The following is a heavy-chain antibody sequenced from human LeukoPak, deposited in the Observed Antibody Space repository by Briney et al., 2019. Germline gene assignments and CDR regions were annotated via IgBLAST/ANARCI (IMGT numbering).Heavy chain of an antibody. J-gene: IGHJ4*02. CDR1: GGSISNTHYF. CDR3: ARQAREQWLDRAYYFDY. D-gene: IGHD6-19*01. Sequence: PSETLSLTCTVSGGSISNTHYFWGWIRQPPGKGLEWIGSVYYSGSTYYNPSLKSRLTISVDTSKNQFSLKLSSVTAADTAVYYCARQAREQWLDRAYYFDYWGREPWSPSPQ. CDR2: VYYSGST. V-gene: IGHV4-39*01.